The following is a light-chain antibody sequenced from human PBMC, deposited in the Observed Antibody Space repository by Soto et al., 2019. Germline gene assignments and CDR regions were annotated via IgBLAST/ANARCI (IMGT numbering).Light chain of an antibody. V-gene: IGLV1-51*01. J-gene: IGLJ3*02. Sequence: QSVLTQPPSVSAAPGQTVTISCSGSSSNIGNNYVSWYQQLPGTAPKLLIYDNNKRPSVIPDRFSGSKSGTSASLGITGLQTGDEADYYCETWESSLSAVVFGGGTKVTVL. CDR1: SSNIGNNY. CDR2: DNN. CDR3: ETWESSLSAVV.